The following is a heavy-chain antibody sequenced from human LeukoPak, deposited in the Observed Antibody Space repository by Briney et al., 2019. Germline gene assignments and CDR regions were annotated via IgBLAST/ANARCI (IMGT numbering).Heavy chain of an antibody. CDR1: GFTVSSNY. Sequence: GGSLRLSCAASGFTVSSNYMSWVRQAPGKGLEWVSDIYSGGSTYYADSVKGRFTISRDNSKNTLYLQMNSLRAEDTAVYYCARGRRDGYNSDCWGQGTLVTVSS. D-gene: IGHD5-24*01. J-gene: IGHJ4*02. CDR3: ARGRRDGYNSDC. V-gene: IGHV3-53*01. CDR2: IYSGGST.